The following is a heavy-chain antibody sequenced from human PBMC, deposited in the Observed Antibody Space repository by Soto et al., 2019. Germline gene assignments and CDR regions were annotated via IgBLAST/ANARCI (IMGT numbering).Heavy chain of an antibody. J-gene: IGHJ3*02. CDR3: AREGHSSGYPSLEAFDI. CDR2: IYYSGST. V-gene: IGHV4-31*03. CDR1: GGSISSGGYY. D-gene: IGHD6-19*01. Sequence: PSETLSLTCTVSGGSISSGGYYWSWIRQHPGKGLEWIGYIYYSGSTYYNPSLKSRVTISVDTSKNQFSLKLSSVTAADTAVYYCAREGHSSGYPSLEAFDIWGQGTMVTVSS.